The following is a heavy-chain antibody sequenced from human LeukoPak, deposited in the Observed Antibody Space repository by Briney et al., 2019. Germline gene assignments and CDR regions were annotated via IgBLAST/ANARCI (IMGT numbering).Heavy chain of an antibody. Sequence: PGRSLRLSCAASGFTFSSYAMHWVRQAPGKGLEWVAVISYDGSNKYYADSVKGRFTISRDNSKNTLYLQMNSLRAEDTAVYYCARDLYYWGQGTLVTVS. V-gene: IGHV3-30*04. CDR2: ISYDGSNK. CDR1: GFTFSSYA. J-gene: IGHJ4*02. CDR3: ARDLYY.